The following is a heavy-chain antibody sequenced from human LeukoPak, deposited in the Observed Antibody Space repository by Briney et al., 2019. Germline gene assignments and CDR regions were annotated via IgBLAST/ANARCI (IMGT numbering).Heavy chain of an antibody. CDR2: ISAENGNT. Sequence: ASVKVSCKASGYTFINYGISWVRQAPGQGLEWMGWISAENGNTGYVENLQGRVTMTTDTSSSTVYMELRSLRPDDTAVYYCARVFGYSGYDLGAPYYFDYWGQGTLVTVSS. CDR3: ARVFGYSGYDLGAPYYFDY. J-gene: IGHJ4*02. D-gene: IGHD5-12*01. V-gene: IGHV1-18*01. CDR1: GYTFINYG.